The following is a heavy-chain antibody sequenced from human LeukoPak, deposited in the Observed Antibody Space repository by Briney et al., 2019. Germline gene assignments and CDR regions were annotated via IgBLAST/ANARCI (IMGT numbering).Heavy chain of an antibody. Sequence: SETLSLTCTVSGGSISRYFRSWIRQPPRMGLEWIGYVYFSGCPNYNPSLKSRVTISVDTSKNQFSLRLRSVIAADTAVYYCARVFDDYYDSSADPPLWFDPWGQGTLVSVSS. CDR2: VYFSGCP. CDR1: GGSISRYF. CDR3: ARVFDDYYDSSADPPLWFDP. J-gene: IGHJ5*02. D-gene: IGHD3-22*01. V-gene: IGHV4-59*01.